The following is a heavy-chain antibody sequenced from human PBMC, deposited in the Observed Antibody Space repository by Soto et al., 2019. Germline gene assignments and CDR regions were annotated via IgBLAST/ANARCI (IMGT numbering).Heavy chain of an antibody. CDR2: FFSGGST. Sequence: QGKWLEGVSVFFSGGSTYYADSVKGRFTISRDNSKTTLYLQMNSLRAEDTAVYYCARDLRITNLYYFDYWGQGTLVTVSS. J-gene: IGHJ4*02. D-gene: IGHD3-3*01. CDR3: ARDLRITNLYYFDY. V-gene: IGHV3-66*01.